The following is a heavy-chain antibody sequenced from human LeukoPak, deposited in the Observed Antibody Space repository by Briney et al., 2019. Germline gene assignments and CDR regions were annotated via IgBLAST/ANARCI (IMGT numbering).Heavy chain of an antibody. V-gene: IGHV4-61*02. CDR3: ATAIGNEWELLFDY. Sequence: SQTLSLTCTVSGGSISSGSYYWSWIRQPAGKGLEWIGRIYTSGSTNYNPSLKSRVTISVDTSKNQFSLKLSSVTAADTAVYYCATAIGNEWELLFDYWGQGTLVTVSS. D-gene: IGHD1-26*01. CDR1: GGSISSGSYY. CDR2: IYTSGST. J-gene: IGHJ4*02.